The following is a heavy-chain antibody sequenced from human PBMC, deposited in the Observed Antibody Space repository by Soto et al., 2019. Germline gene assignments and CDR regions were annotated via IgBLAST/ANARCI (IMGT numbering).Heavy chain of an antibody. CDR2: INSDGSST. CDR3: AREPEPAANLMGYYYYYMDV. V-gene: IGHV3-74*01. J-gene: IGHJ6*03. D-gene: IGHD2-2*01. CDR1: GFTFSSYW. Sequence: GGSLRLSCAASGFTFSSYWMHWVRQAPGKGLVWVSRINSDGSSTSYANSVEGRSTSSRDNAKNTLYMQMNQLSAEDTAVYYCAREPEPAANLMGYYYYYMDVWGKGTTVTVSS.